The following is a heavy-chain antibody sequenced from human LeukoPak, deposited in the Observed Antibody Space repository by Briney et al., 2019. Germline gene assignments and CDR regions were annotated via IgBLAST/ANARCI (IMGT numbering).Heavy chain of an antibody. Sequence: GGSLRLSCAASGFTVSSNYMSWVRQAPGKGLEWVSVIYSGGSTYYADSVKGRFTISRDDSKNTLYLQMNSLRAEDTAVYYCARDFGEYYFDYWGQGTLVTVSS. CDR1: GFTVSSNY. J-gene: IGHJ4*02. D-gene: IGHD3-10*01. CDR3: ARDFGEYYFDY. V-gene: IGHV3-53*01. CDR2: IYSGGST.